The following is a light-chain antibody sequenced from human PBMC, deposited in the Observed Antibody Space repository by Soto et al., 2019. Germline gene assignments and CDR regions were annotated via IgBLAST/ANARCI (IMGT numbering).Light chain of an antibody. CDR1: QSISTK. V-gene: IGKV3-15*01. CDR3: QQYGSSPKT. CDR2: GAS. J-gene: IGKJ1*01. Sequence: EIVMTQSPATLSMSPGERATLSCRASQSISTKVAWYQQKPGQAPRLLIYGASTRATGVPARFSGSGSGTEFTLSISSLQSEHFAVYYCQQYGSSPKTFGQGTKVDIK.